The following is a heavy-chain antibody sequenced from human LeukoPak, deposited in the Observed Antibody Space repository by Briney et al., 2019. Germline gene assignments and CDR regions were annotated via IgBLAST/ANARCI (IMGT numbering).Heavy chain of an antibody. D-gene: IGHD3-10*01. CDR2: ISYDGSNK. CDR3: AREDKGVESYFDY. Sequence: PGGSLRLSCAASGFTFSSYAMHWVRQAPGKGLEWVAVISYDGSNKYYADSVKGRFTISRDNSKNTLYLQMNSLRAEDTAVYYRAREDKGVESYFDYWGQGTLVTVSS. V-gene: IGHV3-30-3*01. J-gene: IGHJ4*02. CDR1: GFTFSSYA.